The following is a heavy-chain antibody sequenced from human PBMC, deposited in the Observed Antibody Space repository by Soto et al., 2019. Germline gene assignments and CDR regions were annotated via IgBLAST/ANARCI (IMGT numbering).Heavy chain of an antibody. CDR2: INHSGST. J-gene: IGHJ4*02. CDR3: ARGAKLLRFLEWSTGGYAFDY. Sequence: QVQLQQWGAGLLKPSETLSLTCAVYGGSFSGYYWSWIRQPPGKGLEWFGEINHSGSTNYNPSLKSRVTISVDTSKNQFSLKLSSVTAADTAVYYCARGAKLLRFLEWSTGGYAFDYWGQGTLVTVSS. CDR1: GGSFSGYY. D-gene: IGHD3-3*01. V-gene: IGHV4-34*01.